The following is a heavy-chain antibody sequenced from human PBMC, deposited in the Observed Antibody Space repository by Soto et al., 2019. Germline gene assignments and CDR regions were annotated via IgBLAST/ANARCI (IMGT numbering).Heavy chain of an antibody. J-gene: IGHJ6*02. Sequence: GGSLRLSCAASGFTFSSYGMHWVRQAPGKGLEWVAVIWYDGSNKYYADSVKGRFTISRDNSKNTLYLQMNSLRAEDTAVYYCARGMNSSSWYDGGSGYYYYYGMDVWGQGTTVTVSS. CDR3: ARGMNSSSWYDGGSGYYYYYGMDV. CDR1: GFTFSSYG. CDR2: IWYDGSNK. V-gene: IGHV3-33*01. D-gene: IGHD6-13*01.